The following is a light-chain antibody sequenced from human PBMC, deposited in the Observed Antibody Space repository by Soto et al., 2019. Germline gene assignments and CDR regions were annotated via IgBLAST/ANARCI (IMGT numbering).Light chain of an antibody. CDR3: LLSYINSRV. CDR1: TETVTSGHY. CDR2: DTS. Sequence: QAVVTQEPSLTVSPGGTVTVTCASSTETVTSGHYPYWLQQKPGQAPTTLIYDTSKKHSWTPARFSGSLLGGKAALTLSGAQPEDEADYYCLLSYINSRVFGGGTKLTVL. J-gene: IGLJ3*02. V-gene: IGLV7-46*01.